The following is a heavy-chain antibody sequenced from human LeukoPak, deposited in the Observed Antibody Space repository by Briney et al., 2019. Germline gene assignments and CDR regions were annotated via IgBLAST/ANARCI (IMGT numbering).Heavy chain of an antibody. D-gene: IGHD3-10*01. CDR3: AKDGNVLLWFGEYFDY. CDR2: ISGSGGST. Sequence: PGGSLRLSCAASGFTFSSYAMSWVRQAPGKGLEWVSAISGSGGSTYYADSVKGRFTISRDNSKNTLYLQMNSLRAEDTAVYYCAKDGNVLLWFGEYFDYWGQGTLVTVSS. CDR1: GFTFSSYA. V-gene: IGHV3-23*01. J-gene: IGHJ4*02.